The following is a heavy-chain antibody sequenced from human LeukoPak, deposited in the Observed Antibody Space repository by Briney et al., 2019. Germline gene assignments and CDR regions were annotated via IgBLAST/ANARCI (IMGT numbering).Heavy chain of an antibody. J-gene: IGHJ4*02. D-gene: IGHD3-22*01. CDR1: GGSINRSSYY. CDR2: IYYSGST. CDR3: ARHHHDSSGPDY. V-gene: IGHV4-61*05. Sequence: SETLSLTCTVSGGSINRSSYYWAWIRQPPGKGLEWIGYIYYSGSTIYNPSLKTRVTISVDTSNNQFSLKLSSVTAADTAVYYCARHHHDSSGPDYWGQGTLVTVSS.